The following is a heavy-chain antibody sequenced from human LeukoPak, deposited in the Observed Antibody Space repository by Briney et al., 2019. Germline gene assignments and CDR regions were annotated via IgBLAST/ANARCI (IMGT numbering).Heavy chain of an antibody. D-gene: IGHD2-8*01. J-gene: IGHJ5*02. Sequence: ASLKVSCKASGYTFTGYYIQWVRQAPGQGLEWMGWINPKIGVTNYAQKFQGRVTMTRDTSISTAYMDLSRLTSADTAVYYCARDVSRLMVYSTRFDPWGQGTLVTVSS. CDR2: INPKIGVT. V-gene: IGHV1-2*02. CDR1: GYTFTGYY. CDR3: ARDVSRLMVYSTRFDP.